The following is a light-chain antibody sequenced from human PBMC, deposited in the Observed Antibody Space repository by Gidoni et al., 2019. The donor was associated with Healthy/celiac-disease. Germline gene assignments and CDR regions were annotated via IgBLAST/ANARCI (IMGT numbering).Light chain of an antibody. Sequence: ELVITQSPATLSVSPAERATLSCRASPSGSSNLAWYQQKPGQAPRLLIYGASTRATGIPARCSGSGSGTEFTLTISSLQSEDFAVYYCQQYNNWPTWTFGQGTKVEIK. J-gene: IGKJ1*01. V-gene: IGKV3-15*01. CDR2: GAS. CDR1: PSGSSN. CDR3: QQYNNWPTWT.